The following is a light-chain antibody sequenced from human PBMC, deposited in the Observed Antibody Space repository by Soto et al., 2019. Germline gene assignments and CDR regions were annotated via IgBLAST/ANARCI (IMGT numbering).Light chain of an antibody. V-gene: IGKV3-11*01. Sequence: EIVLTQSPATLSLSPGERATLSCRASQTFSSHLAWYQQKPGQAPRLLIYDASKRATGIPARFSGRGSGTDFTLTISSVEPEDFAVYYCQQRSNWPPLITFGQGTRLEIK. J-gene: IGKJ5*01. CDR1: QTFSSH. CDR3: QQRSNWPPLIT. CDR2: DAS.